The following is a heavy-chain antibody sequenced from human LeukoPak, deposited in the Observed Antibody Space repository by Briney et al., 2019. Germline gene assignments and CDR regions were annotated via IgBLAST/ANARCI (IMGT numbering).Heavy chain of an antibody. Sequence: GGSLRLSCVASGFTVSSNYMSWVRQAPGKGLEWVSVIYSGGSTYYADSVKGRFTISRDNSKNTLYLQMNSLRAEDTAVYYCARESLAAAGTSYYFDYWGQGTLVTVSS. CDR1: GFTVSSNY. D-gene: IGHD6-13*01. CDR3: ARESLAAAGTSYYFDY. J-gene: IGHJ4*02. CDR2: IYSGGST. V-gene: IGHV3-66*01.